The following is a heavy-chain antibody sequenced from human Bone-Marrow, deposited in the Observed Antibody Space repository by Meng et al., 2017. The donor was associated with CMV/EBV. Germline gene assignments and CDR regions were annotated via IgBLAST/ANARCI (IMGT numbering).Heavy chain of an antibody. CDR1: GFTVSSNY. CDR2: IYSGGST. V-gene: IGHV3-53*01. Sequence: GGSLRLSCAASGFTVSSNYMSWVRQAPGKGLEWVSVIYSGGSTYYAGSVKGRFTISRDNSKNTLYLQMNSLRAEDTAIYYCAKAVLATCSGVFCYRLDYWGQGTLVTVSS. D-gene: IGHD2-15*01. CDR3: AKAVLATCSGVFCYRLDY. J-gene: IGHJ4*02.